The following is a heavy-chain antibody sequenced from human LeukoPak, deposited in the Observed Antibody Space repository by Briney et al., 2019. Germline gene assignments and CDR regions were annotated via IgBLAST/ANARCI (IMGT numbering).Heavy chain of an antibody. D-gene: IGHD6-13*01. CDR1: GGSISSSSYY. V-gene: IGHV4-39*07. CDR3: ARSIAAAVPSFDC. CDR2: IYYSGST. Sequence: SETLSLTCTVSGGSISSSSYYWGWIRQPPGKGLEWIGSIYYSGSTYYNPSLKSRVTISVDTSKNQFSLKLSSVTAADTAVYYCARSIAAAVPSFDCWGQGTLVTVSS. J-gene: IGHJ4*02.